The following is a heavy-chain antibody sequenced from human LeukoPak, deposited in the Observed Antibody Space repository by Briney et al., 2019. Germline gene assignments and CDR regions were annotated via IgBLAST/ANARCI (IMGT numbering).Heavy chain of an antibody. V-gene: IGHV3-21*01. CDR1: GFTFSSYS. Sequence: GGSLRLPCAASGFTFSSYSMNWARQAPGKGLEWVSSISSSSSYIYYADSVKGRFTISRDNAKNSLYLQMNSLRAEDTAVYYCARDSRAELGMALAYWGQGTLVTVSS. J-gene: IGHJ4*02. D-gene: IGHD7-27*01. CDR3: ARDSRAELGMALAY. CDR2: ISSSSSYI.